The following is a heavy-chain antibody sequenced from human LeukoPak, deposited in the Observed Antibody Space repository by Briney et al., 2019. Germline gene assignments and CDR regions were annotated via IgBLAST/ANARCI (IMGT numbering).Heavy chain of an antibody. D-gene: IGHD4-23*01. J-gene: IGHJ4*02. V-gene: IGHV3-23*01. CDR3: AKEMVGATVVTPPDY. Sequence: PGGSLRLSCAASGFSFSTYSFSWVRQAPGKGLEWVSAISGSGGSTYYADSVKGRFTISRDNSKNTLYLQMNSLRAEDTAVYYCAKEMVGATVVTPPDYWGQGTLVTVSS. CDR2: ISGSGGST. CDR1: GFSFSTYS.